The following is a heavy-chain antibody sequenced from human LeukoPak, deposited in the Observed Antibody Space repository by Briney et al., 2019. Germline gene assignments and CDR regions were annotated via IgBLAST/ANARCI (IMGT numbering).Heavy chain of an antibody. Sequence: SETLSLTCTAISSRTYYWGWIRQSPGKGLEWIGNIYYSGTTYYNPSLKSRVTISLDTSTNQLSLRLSSVTAADTAVYYCARVRSYDSTGSYYDGGGDFDYWGQGTLVTVYS. V-gene: IGHV4-39*07. J-gene: IGHJ4*02. CDR2: IYYSGTT. CDR3: ARVRSYDSTGSYYDGGGDFDY. D-gene: IGHD3-22*01. CDR1: ISSRTYY.